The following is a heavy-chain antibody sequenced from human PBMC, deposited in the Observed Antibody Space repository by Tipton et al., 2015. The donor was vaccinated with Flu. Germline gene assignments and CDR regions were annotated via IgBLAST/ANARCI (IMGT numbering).Heavy chain of an antibody. V-gene: IGHV5-51*01. D-gene: IGHD3-3*01. Sequence: QLVQSGAEVKKPGESLRISCKGSGYSFPSYWIAWVRQMPGKGLEWMGIIYPGDSDTSYSPSFQGHVTISADRSISTAYLHWSSLKASDTAMYYCATTHLDSERFFPVDAFDIWGQGTMVTVSS. CDR1: GYSFPSYW. J-gene: IGHJ3*02. CDR3: ATTHLDSERFFPVDAFDI. CDR2: IYPGDSDT.